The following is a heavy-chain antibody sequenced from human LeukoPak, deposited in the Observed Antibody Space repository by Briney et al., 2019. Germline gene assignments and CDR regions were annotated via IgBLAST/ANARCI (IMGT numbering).Heavy chain of an antibody. CDR2: IHGSGST. CDR3: ARYGLQWLRLPFDY. V-gene: IGHV4-39*01. D-gene: IGHD6-19*01. J-gene: IGHJ4*02. CDR1: GDSISSSSYY. Sequence: SETLSLTCTVSGDSISSSSYYWGWIPQPPGKGLEWIGSIHGSGSTYYNPSLESRVTIAVYTSKNQCSLKLSSVSAADTAVYYCARYGLQWLRLPFDYLRQGTLVAVSS.